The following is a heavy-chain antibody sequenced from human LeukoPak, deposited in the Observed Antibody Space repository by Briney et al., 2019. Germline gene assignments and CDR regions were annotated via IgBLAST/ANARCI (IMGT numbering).Heavy chain of an antibody. V-gene: IGHV1-69*02. CDR2: IIPILGIA. CDR3: ARLGLSVPPNGFDI. D-gene: IGHD2-2*01. CDR1: GGTFSSYT. Sequence: SVKVSCKASGGTFSSYTISWVRQASGQGLEWMGRIIPILGIANYAQKFQGRVTITADKSTSTAYMELSSLRSEDTAVYYCARLGLSVPPNGFDIWGQGTMVTVSS. J-gene: IGHJ3*02.